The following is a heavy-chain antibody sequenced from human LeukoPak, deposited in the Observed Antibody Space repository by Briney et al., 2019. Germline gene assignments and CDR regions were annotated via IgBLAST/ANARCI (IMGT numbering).Heavy chain of an antibody. CDR1: GYTFTNYG. D-gene: IGHD5-12*01. J-gene: IGHJ4*02. Sequence: ASVKVSCKASGYTFTNYGISWVRQAPGQGLEWMGWSSAYNGNTNYAQKFQGRVTMTTDTSTSTAYVDLRSLRSDDTAVYYCARDASGYGEQNDYWGQGTLVTVSS. V-gene: IGHV1-18*01. CDR3: ARDASGYGEQNDY. CDR2: SSAYNGNT.